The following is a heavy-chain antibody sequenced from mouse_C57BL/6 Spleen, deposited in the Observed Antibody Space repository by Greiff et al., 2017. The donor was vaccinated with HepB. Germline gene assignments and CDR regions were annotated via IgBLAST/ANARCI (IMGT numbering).Heavy chain of an antibody. CDR2: ISDGGSYT. CDR1: GFTFSSYA. CDR3: ARAGVMTYFDY. D-gene: IGHD2-2*01. Sequence: EVMLVESGGGLVKPGGSLKLSCAASGFTFSSYAMSWVRQTPEKRLEWVATISDGGSYTYYPDNVKGRFTISRDNAKNNLYLQMSHLKSEDTAMYYCARAGVMTYFDYWGQGTTLTVSS. J-gene: IGHJ2*01. V-gene: IGHV5-4*03.